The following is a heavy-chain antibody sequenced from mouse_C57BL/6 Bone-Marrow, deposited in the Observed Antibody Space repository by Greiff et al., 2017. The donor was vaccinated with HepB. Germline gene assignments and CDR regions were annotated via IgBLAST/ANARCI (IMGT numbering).Heavy chain of an antibody. D-gene: IGHD1-1*01. CDR1: GYSITSGYY. Sequence: ESGPGLVKPSQSLSLTCSVTGYSITSGYYWNWIRQFPGNKLEWMGYISYDGSNNYNPSLKNRISITRDTSKNQFFLKLNSVTTEDTATYYCARALLLRFAYWGQGTLVTVSA. J-gene: IGHJ3*01. V-gene: IGHV3-6*01. CDR2: ISYDGSN. CDR3: ARALLLRFAY.